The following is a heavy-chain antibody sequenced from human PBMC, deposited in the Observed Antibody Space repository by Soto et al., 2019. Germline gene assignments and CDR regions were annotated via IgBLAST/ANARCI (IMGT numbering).Heavy chain of an antibody. V-gene: IGHV4-39*01. Sequence: QLQLQESGPGLVKPSETLSLTCTVSGGSISSSSYYWAWIRQPPGKGREWIGSVYYSGNTYYGPSLKSRVTLSVDTSKNQFSLKLSSVTAADTAVYYCARHPNSGWLGYWGQGILVTVSS. J-gene: IGHJ4*02. CDR1: GGSISSSSYY. CDR3: ARHPNSGWLGY. CDR2: VYYSGNT. D-gene: IGHD5-12*01.